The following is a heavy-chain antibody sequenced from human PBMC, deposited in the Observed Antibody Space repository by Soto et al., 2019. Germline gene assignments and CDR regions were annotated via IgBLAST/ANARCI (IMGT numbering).Heavy chain of an antibody. CDR2: IIPIFGTA. CDR1: GGTFSSYA. CDR3: ARGAYCGGDCSPGYYYYGMDV. J-gene: IGHJ6*02. Sequence: ASVKVSCKASGGTFSSYAISWVRQAPGQGLEWMGGIIPIFGTANYAQKFQGRVTITADESTSTAYMELSSLRSEDTAVYYCARGAYCGGDCSPGYYYYGMDVWGQGTTVTVPS. V-gene: IGHV1-69*13. D-gene: IGHD2-21*02.